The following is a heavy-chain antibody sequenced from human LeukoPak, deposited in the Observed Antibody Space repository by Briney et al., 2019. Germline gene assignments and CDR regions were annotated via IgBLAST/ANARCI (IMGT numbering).Heavy chain of an antibody. J-gene: IGHJ5*02. CDR2: IYYSGST. V-gene: IGHV4-59*01. D-gene: IGHD3-10*01. CDR1: GGSLSSYY. Sequence: PSETLSLTCTVSGGSLSSYYWSWIRQPPGQGLEWIGYIYYSGSTNYNPSLKSRVTISVDTSKNQFSLKLSSVTAADTAVYYCARAGWFGELAAPFDPWGQGTLVTVSS. CDR3: ARAGWFGELAAPFDP.